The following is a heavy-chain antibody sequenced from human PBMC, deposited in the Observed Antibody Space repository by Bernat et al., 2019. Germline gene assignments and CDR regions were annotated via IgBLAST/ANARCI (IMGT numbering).Heavy chain of an antibody. V-gene: IGHV5-51*01. J-gene: IGHJ4*02. CDR2: IYPSDSDT. CDR3: ARARYSSNPPYYFDY. CDR1: EDSFTNYC. Sequence: EVQLVQSGAEVRKPGESLKISCKGSEDSFTNYCIAWVRQMPGKGLEWMGTIYPSDSDTRYSPSFQGQVTISADKSINTAYLQWSSLKASDSAMYYGARARYSSNPPYYFDYWGQGTLVTVSS. D-gene: IGHD6-13*01.